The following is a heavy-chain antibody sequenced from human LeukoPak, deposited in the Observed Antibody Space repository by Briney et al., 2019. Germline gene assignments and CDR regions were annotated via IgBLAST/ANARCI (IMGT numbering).Heavy chain of an antibody. V-gene: IGHV4-4*09. Sequence: PSETLSLTCTVSGGSISRYYWSWIRQPPGKGLEWIGYIYTSGSTNYNPSLKSRVTISVDTSKNQFSLKLSSVTAADTAVYYCARGYSSSSAFDYWGQGTLVTVSS. D-gene: IGHD6-6*01. CDR1: GGSISRYY. CDR3: ARGYSSSSAFDY. CDR2: IYTSGST. J-gene: IGHJ4*02.